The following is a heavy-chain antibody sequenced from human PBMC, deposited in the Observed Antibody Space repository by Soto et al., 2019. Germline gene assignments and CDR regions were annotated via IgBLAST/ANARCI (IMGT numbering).Heavy chain of an antibody. CDR2: IIPILGIA. D-gene: IGHD3-10*01. J-gene: IGHJ6*02. Sequence: SVKVSCKASGGTFSSYTISWVRQAPGQGLEWMGRIIPILGIANYAQKFQGRVTITADRSTSTAYMELSSLRSEDTAVYYFAWSRWFAPGGANYYYGMDAWGQGTTVTVSS. CDR1: GGTFSSYT. CDR3: AWSRWFAPGGANYYYGMDA. V-gene: IGHV1-69*02.